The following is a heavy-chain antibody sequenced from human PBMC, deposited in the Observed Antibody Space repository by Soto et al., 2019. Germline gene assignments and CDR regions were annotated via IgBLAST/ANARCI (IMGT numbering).Heavy chain of an antibody. CDR3: ARDILSVGPRANDAFDV. CDR2: INPDNGNT. Sequence: QVQLVQSGAEVRKPGASVSISCRASGFSFSDNLINWVRQAPGQSLEWMGWINPDNGNTRYSQTFRGRVTISRHSSASIAYVEVSDLTSEDTAVYYCARDILSVGPRANDAFDVWGQGTMVTVSS. J-gene: IGHJ3*01. CDR1: GFSFSDNL. D-gene: IGHD2-8*02. V-gene: IGHV1-3*01.